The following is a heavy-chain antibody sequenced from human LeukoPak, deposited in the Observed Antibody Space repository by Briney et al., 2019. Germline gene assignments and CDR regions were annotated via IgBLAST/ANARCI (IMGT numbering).Heavy chain of an antibody. J-gene: IGHJ5*02. D-gene: IGHD3-10*01. CDR3: ATFRFGELLYAWFAP. CDR2: INPNSGGT. CDR1: GYTFTGYY. Sequence: ASVRVSCRASGYTFTGYYMHWVRQAPGQGLGRMGRINPNSGGTNYAQKFQGSVTMTRDTSISTAYMELSRLRSDDTAVYYCATFRFGELLYAWFAPSGQGTLVTVSS. V-gene: IGHV1-2*06.